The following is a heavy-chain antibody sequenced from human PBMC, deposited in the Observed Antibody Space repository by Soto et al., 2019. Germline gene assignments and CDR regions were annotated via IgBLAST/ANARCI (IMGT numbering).Heavy chain of an antibody. CDR2: ISGSGGST. CDR3: AKDLPVLRYFDWSADAFDI. CDR1: GFTFSSYA. D-gene: IGHD3-9*01. Sequence: GGSLRLSCAASGFTFSSYAMSWVRQAPGKGPEWVSAISGSGGSTYYADSVKGRFTISRDNSKNTLYLQMNSLRAEDTAVYYCAKDLPVLRYFDWSADAFDIWGQGTMVTVSS. J-gene: IGHJ3*02. V-gene: IGHV3-23*01.